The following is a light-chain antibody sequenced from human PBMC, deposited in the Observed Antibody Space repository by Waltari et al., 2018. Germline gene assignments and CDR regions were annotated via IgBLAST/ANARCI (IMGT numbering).Light chain of an antibody. CDR3: QQYYSIPRT. CDR2: CAS. J-gene: IGKJ1*01. V-gene: IGKV4-1*01. CDR1: SVLYSTNNKNY. Sequence: SVLYSTNNKNYLAWYQQKPGQPPKLLIYCASTRESGVPDRFSGSGSGTDFTLTISSLQAEDVAVYYCQQYYSIPRTFGQGTKVEIK.